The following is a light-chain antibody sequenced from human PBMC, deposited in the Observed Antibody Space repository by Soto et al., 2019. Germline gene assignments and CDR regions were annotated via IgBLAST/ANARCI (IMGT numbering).Light chain of an antibody. CDR1: SSDVGAYNY. J-gene: IGLJ3*02. CDR2: GVS. CDR3: TSYTSSSTLV. V-gene: IGLV2-14*01. Sequence: QSALTQPASVSGSPGQSITISCTGTSSDVGAYNYVSWYQQHPGKAPKVMIYGVSNRPSGASYRFSGSKSGNTASLTISGLQAEDEADYYCTSYTSSSTLVFGGGTKLTVL.